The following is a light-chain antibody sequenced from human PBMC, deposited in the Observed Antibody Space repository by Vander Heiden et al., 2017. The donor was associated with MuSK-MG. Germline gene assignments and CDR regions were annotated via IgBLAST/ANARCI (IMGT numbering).Light chain of an antibody. CDR3: QQRDSTPRLIT. V-gene: IGKV1-39*01. CDR1: QSISSY. CDR2: AAS. J-gene: IGKJ5*01. Sequence: DIQMTQSPSSLSASVGDRVTITCRASQSISSYLNWYQQKPGKAPKLLIYAASSLQSGVPSRFSGSGSGTDFTLTISSLQPEDFATYYCQQRDSTPRLITFGQGTRLEIK.